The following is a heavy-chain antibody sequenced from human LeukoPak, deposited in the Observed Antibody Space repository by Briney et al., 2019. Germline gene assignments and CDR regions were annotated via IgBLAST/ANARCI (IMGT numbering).Heavy chain of an antibody. CDR1: GFTFSSYS. CDR2: ISSSSSYI. D-gene: IGHD1-26*01. V-gene: IGHV3-21*01. Sequence: EGSLRLSCAASGFTFSSYSTNWVRQAPGKGLEWVSSISSSSSYIYYADSVKGRFTISRDNAKNSLYLQMNSLRAEDTAVYYCLPEWELRLAYWGQGTLVTVSS. J-gene: IGHJ4*02. CDR3: LPEWELRLAY.